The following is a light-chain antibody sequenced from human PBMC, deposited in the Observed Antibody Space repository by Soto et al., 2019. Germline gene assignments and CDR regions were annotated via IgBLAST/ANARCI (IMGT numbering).Light chain of an antibody. Sequence: DIQMTQSPSTLSASVGDRVTITCRASPSISSWLAWYQQKPGKAPKLLIYDASSLESGVPSRFSGSGSGTKFTLTISSLQPDDFATYYCQQYHSYWTFGQGTKVEI. CDR1: PSISSW. CDR2: DAS. CDR3: QQYHSYWT. V-gene: IGKV1-5*01. J-gene: IGKJ1*01.